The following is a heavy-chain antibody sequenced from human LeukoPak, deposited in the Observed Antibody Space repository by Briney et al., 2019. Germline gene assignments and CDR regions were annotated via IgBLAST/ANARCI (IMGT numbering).Heavy chain of an antibody. Sequence: ASVKVSCKASGYTFTNYAIHWVRQAPGQTLEWMGWINADNDNTKYSQKFQGRVTITRDTSASTAYMELSSLRSEDTAVYYCARGSLSSRDFDYWGQGTLVTVSS. V-gene: IGHV1-3*01. CDR2: INADNDNT. CDR3: ARGSLSSRDFDY. D-gene: IGHD6-13*01. J-gene: IGHJ4*02. CDR1: GYTFTNYA.